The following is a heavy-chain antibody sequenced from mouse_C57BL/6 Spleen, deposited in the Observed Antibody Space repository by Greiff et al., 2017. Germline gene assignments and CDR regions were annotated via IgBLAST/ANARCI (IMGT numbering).Heavy chain of an antibody. Sequence: EVQLQQSGPVLVKPGASVKMSCKASGYTFTDYYMNWVKQSHGKSLEWIGVINPYNGGTSYNQKFKGKATLTVDKSSSTAYMELNSLTSEDSAVSYCARRPFDYWRQGTTLTVSS. V-gene: IGHV1-19*01. CDR2: INPYNGGT. CDR3: ARRPFDY. J-gene: IGHJ2*01. CDR1: GYTFTDYY.